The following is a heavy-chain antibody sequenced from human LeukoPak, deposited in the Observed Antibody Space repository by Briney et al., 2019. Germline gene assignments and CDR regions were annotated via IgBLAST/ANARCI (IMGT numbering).Heavy chain of an antibody. Sequence: PSQTLSLTCTVSGGSISSGGYYWSWIRQPPGKGLEWIGYIYHSGSTNYNPSLKSRVTISVDTSKNQFSLKLSSVTAADTAVYYCARFRSYPGHFDYWGQGTLVTVSS. D-gene: IGHD1-14*01. CDR1: GGSISSGGYY. CDR3: ARFRSYPGHFDY. CDR2: IYHSGST. J-gene: IGHJ4*02. V-gene: IGHV4-30-2*02.